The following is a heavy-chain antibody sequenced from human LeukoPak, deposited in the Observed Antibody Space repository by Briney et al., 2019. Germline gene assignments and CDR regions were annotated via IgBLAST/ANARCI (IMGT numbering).Heavy chain of an antibody. CDR2: IYYSGST. D-gene: IGHD5-24*01. V-gene: IGHV4-59*01. Sequence: PSETLSLTCTVSGGSISSYYWSWIRQPPGKGLEWIGYIYYSGSTNYNPSLKSRVTISVDTSKNQFSLRLSSVTAADTAVYYCARRVATKPKYCFDSWGQGTLVAVSS. CDR1: GGSISSYY. CDR3: ARRVATKPKYCFDS. J-gene: IGHJ4*02.